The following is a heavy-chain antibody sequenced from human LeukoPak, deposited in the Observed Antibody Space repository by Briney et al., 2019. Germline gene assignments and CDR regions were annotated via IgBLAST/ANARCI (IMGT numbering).Heavy chain of an antibody. CDR1: GFTFSSYS. J-gene: IGHJ4*02. CDR3: ARADCSSTSCYADFDY. Sequence: GGSLRLSCAASGFTFSSYSMNWVRQAPGKRLEWVSSISSSSSYIYYADSVKGRFTISRDNAKNSLYLQMNSLRAEDTAVYYCARADCSSTSCYADFDYWGQGTLVTVSS. CDR2: ISSSSSYI. V-gene: IGHV3-21*01. D-gene: IGHD2-2*01.